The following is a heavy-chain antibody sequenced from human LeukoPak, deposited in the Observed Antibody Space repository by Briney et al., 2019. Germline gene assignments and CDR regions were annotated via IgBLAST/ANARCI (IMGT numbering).Heavy chain of an antibody. CDR2: IYSGGST. V-gene: IGHV3-66*01. Sequence: KTGGSLRLSCAASGFTVGTNYMSWVRQAPGKGLEWVSVIYSGGSTNYADSVKGRFTISRDSSKNTLYLQMNSLRAEDTAVYYCAKTYYYASGSYWGQGTLVTVSS. CDR3: AKTYYYASGSY. CDR1: GFTVGTNY. J-gene: IGHJ4*02. D-gene: IGHD3-10*01.